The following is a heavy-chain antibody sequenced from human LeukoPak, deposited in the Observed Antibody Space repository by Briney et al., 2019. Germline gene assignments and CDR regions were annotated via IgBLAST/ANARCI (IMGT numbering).Heavy chain of an antibody. CDR1: AFTFSNYW. CDR2: IKQDGTEK. J-gene: IGHJ5*02. V-gene: IGHV3-7*01. Sequence: GGSLRLSCAPSAFTFSNYWMTWVRQAPGKGLQWVVNIKQDGTEKFYVDSVKGRFIISRDNAKNSLYLQTNSLRAEDTAVYYCAREISSWYRTEGRFDPWGQGTLVTVSS. CDR3: AREISSWYRTEGRFDP. D-gene: IGHD6-13*01.